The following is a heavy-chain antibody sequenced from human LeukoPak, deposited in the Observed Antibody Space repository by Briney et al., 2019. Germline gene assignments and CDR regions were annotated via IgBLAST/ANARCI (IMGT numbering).Heavy chain of an antibody. CDR2: ISSSSSYI. V-gene: IGHV3-21*01. CDR1: GFNFSSFV. Sequence: GGSLRLSCAGSGFNFSSFVMTWVRQAPGKGLEWVSSISSSSSYIYYADSVKGRFTISRDNAKNSLYLQMNSLRAEDTAVYYCARDRGGVGLVSIRVKIDAFDIWGQGTMVTVSS. J-gene: IGHJ3*02. CDR3: ARDRGGVGLVSIRVKIDAFDI. D-gene: IGHD3/OR15-3a*01.